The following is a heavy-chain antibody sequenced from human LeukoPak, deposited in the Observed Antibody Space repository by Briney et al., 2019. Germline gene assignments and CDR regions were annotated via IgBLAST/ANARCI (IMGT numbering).Heavy chain of an antibody. D-gene: IGHD1-1*01. CDR3: ARFTIGTPAADYFDY. CDR1: GFSVSSDY. Sequence: GGSLRLSCAASGFSVSSDYMNWIRQTPGKGLEWVSVIYTGGSTYYADSVKGRFTISRDNSRNTLYLQMSSLRAEDTAVYYCARFTIGTPAADYFDYWGQGTLVTVSS. J-gene: IGHJ4*02. CDR2: IYTGGST. V-gene: IGHV3-66*01.